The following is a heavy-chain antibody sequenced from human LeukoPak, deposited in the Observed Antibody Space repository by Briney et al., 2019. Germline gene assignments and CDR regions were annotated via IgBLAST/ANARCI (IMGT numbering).Heavy chain of an antibody. CDR2: IRSKANSYAT. D-gene: IGHD3-22*01. Sequence: GGSLRLSCAASGFTFSGSAMHWVRQASGKGLEWVGRIRSKANSYATAYAASVKGRFTISRDDSKNTAYLQMNSLKTEDTAVYYCTSPITNYDSSGRTDYWGQGTLVTVSS. CDR1: GFTFSGSA. CDR3: TSPITNYDSSGRTDY. J-gene: IGHJ4*02. V-gene: IGHV3-73*01.